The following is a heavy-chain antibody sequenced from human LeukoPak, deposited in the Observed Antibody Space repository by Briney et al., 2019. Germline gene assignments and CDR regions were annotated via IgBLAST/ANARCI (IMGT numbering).Heavy chain of an antibody. Sequence: PSETLSLTCAVSGGSFSDFYWSWIRQAPGKGLEWIGEIDHGGSTNYNPSVKSRVTISVDESKKQFSLKLGSVTAADTAVYYCARGLPAYSSSWYYFDYWGQGTLVTVSS. CDR3: ARGLPAYSSSWYYFDY. J-gene: IGHJ4*02. D-gene: IGHD6-13*01. V-gene: IGHV4-34*01. CDR2: IDHGGST. CDR1: GGSFSDFY.